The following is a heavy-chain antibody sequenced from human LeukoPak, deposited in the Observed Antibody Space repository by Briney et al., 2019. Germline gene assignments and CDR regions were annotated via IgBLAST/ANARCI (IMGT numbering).Heavy chain of an antibody. Sequence: ASVRVSCKASGYTFTSYGISWVRQAPGQGLEWMGWISAYNGNTNYAQKLQGRVTMTTDTSTSTAYMELSSLRSEDTAVYYCARGGYVRSYYYYYYMDVWGKGTTVTVSS. CDR1: GYTFTSYG. CDR2: ISAYNGNT. CDR3: ARGGYVRSYYYYYYMDV. V-gene: IGHV1-18*01. D-gene: IGHD5-12*01. J-gene: IGHJ6*03.